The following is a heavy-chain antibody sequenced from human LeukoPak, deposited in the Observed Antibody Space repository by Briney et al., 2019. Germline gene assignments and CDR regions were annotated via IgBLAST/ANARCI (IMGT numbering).Heavy chain of an antibody. V-gene: IGHV4-39*01. J-gene: IGHJ4*02. Sequence: SETLSLTCTDSGGSVSRSDYYWGWIRQPPGKGLEWIGSVYYTGSAYYSPSLKSRLAISVDTSKNQFSLKLTSVTAADTAVYYCARRSPNSGWPDWGQGTLVTVSS. CDR1: GGSVSRSDYY. D-gene: IGHD5-12*01. CDR2: VYYTGSA. CDR3: ARRSPNSGWPD.